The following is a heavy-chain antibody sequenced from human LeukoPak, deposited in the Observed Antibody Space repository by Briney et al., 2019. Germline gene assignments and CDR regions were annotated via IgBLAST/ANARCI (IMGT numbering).Heavy chain of an antibody. V-gene: IGHV3-33*06. CDR2: IWYDGSNK. J-gene: IGHJ5*02. Sequence: PGGSLRLSCAASGFTFSSYGMNWVRQAPGKGLEWVALIWYDGSNKYYVESVKGRFTISRDNSKNTLYVQMNSLRVEDTAVYYCAKSPRSTYPNWFDPWGQGTLVTVSS. D-gene: IGHD2-2*01. CDR1: GFTFSSYG. CDR3: AKSPRSTYPNWFDP.